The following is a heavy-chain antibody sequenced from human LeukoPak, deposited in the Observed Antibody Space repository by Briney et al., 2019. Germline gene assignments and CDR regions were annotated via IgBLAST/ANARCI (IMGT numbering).Heavy chain of an antibody. Sequence: PGGSLRLSCAASGFTFSSYAMTWVRQAPGKGLEWVSSISGSGDHTNYEGSVKGRFTISRDNSKNTLYLQMNSLRAEDTAVYYGSARPDYWGQGTLVTVSS. D-gene: IGHD6-6*01. CDR1: GFTFSSYA. V-gene: IGHV3-23*01. CDR3: SARPDY. CDR2: ISGSGDHT. J-gene: IGHJ4*02.